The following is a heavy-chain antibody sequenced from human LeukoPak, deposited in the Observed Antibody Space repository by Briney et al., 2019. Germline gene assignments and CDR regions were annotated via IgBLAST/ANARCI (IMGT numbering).Heavy chain of an antibody. J-gene: IGHJ4*02. D-gene: IGHD3-10*01. CDR1: GFTHSNYW. Sequence: PGGSLRLSCAASGFTHSNYWMTWVRQAPGKGLEWVANIKPDGSEKYYVDSVKGRFTISRDNAKNSLYLQMNSLRAEDTALYYCANFGDKIDYWGQGTLVTVSS. CDR2: IKPDGSEK. V-gene: IGHV3-7*03. CDR3: ANFGDKIDY.